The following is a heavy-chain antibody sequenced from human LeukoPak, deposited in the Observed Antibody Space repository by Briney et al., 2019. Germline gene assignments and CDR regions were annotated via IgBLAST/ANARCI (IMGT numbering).Heavy chain of an antibody. V-gene: IGHV6-1*01. CDR1: GDRVSSTSST. J-gene: IGHJ4*02. CDR3: SREDPTGYSNV. D-gene: IGHD6-13*01. Sequence: SQTLSLTCVISGDRVSSTSSTWNWIRQSPSRGLEWLVRTYYRSKWYHNYAVSVESRITINPDTSKNQFSLQLTFVTPEDTAMYYCSREDPTGYSNVWGQGTLVTVSS. CDR2: TYYRSKWYH.